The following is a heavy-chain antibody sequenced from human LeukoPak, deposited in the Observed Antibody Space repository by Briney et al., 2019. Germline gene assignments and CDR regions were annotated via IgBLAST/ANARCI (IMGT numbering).Heavy chain of an antibody. V-gene: IGHV4-31*11. Sequence: SETLSLTCAVYGGSFSGYYWSWIRQHPGKGLEWIGYIYYSGSTYYNPSLKSRVTISVDTSKNQFSLKLSSVTAADTAVYYCASRGGYYDSSGYYPFDYWGQGTLVTVSS. J-gene: IGHJ4*02. CDR1: GGSFSGYY. D-gene: IGHD3-22*01. CDR3: ASRGGYYDSSGYYPFDY. CDR2: IYYSGST.